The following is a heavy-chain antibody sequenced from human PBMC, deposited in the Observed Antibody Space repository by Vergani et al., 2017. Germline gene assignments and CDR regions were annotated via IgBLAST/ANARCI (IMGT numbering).Heavy chain of an antibody. CDR2: ISHDGNKK. J-gene: IGHJ6*03. Sequence: QVQLVESGGSVVQPGRSLRLSCAASGYTFSNYGLHWVRQAPGQGLEWVAVISHDGNKKYYVDSVKGRFTISRDNSKNTLYLYMNSLRADDTAVYYCAKDPRLKEDYYYYYMDVWVKGTTVTVSS. V-gene: IGHV3-30*18. CDR3: AKDPRLKEDYYYYYMDV. CDR1: GYTFSNYG.